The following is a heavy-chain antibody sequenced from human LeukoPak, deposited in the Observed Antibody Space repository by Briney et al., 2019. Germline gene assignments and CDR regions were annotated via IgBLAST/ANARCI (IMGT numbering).Heavy chain of an antibody. CDR1: GFTFDDYA. J-gene: IGHJ1*01. V-gene: IGHV3-9*01. Sequence: SLRLSCAATGFTFDDYAMHWIRQAPGKGLEWVSGISWNSGSIGYADSVKGRFTISRDNAKNSLYLQMNSLRAEDTALYYCAKPPRRYSYGSEYFQHWGQGTLVTVSS. CDR2: ISWNSGSI. D-gene: IGHD5-18*01. CDR3: AKPPRRYSYGSEYFQH.